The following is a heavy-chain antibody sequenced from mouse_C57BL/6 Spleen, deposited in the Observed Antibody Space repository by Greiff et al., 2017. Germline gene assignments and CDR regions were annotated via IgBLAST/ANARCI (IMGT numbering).Heavy chain of an antibody. D-gene: IGHD4-1*01. CDR1: GYTFTSYW. CDR3: AITGYYFDY. Sequence: QVQLQQSGAELVKPGASVKLSCKASGYTFTSYWMHWVKQRPGQGLEWIGLINPNSGSTNYNEKFKSKATLTVDKSASTAYMQLSSLSSSDSAVDYCAITGYYFDYWGQGTTLTVSS. CDR2: INPNSGST. V-gene: IGHV1-64*01. J-gene: IGHJ2*01.